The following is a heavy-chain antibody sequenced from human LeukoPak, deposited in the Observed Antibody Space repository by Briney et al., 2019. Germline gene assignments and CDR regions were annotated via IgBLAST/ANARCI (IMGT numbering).Heavy chain of an antibody. J-gene: IGHJ4*02. Sequence: GGSLRLSCAASGFTFSTYWMTWVRQSPGKGLEWVANIKQDGSEKYYVDSVKGRFTISRDNAKNSLYLQMNSLRAEDTAVYYCARADHLFDYWGQGTLVTVSS. CDR3: ARADHLFDY. CDR1: GFTFSTYW. D-gene: IGHD1-14*01. CDR2: IKQDGSEK. V-gene: IGHV3-7*01.